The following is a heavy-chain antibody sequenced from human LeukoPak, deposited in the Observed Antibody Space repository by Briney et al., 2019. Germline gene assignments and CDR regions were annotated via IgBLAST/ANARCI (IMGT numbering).Heavy chain of an antibody. V-gene: IGHV4-39*01. J-gene: IGHJ4*02. D-gene: IGHD5-18*01. CDR1: GGSISSSSYY. CDR2: IYYSGST. Sequence: PSETLSLTCTVSGGSISSSSYYWGWIRQPPGKGLEWIGSIYYSGSTYHNPSLKSRVTISVDTSKNQFSLKLSSVTAADTAVYYCASPIRGYSYGRIDYWGQGTLVTVSS. CDR3: ASPIRGYSYGRIDY.